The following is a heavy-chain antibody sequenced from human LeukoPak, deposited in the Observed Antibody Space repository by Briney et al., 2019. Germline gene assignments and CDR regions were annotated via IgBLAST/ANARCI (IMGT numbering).Heavy chain of an antibody. D-gene: IGHD3-9*01. Sequence: GGSRRLSCVAPGFTFSRHWMHWVPRAPGRGVVWVSRINSDGRGTNYADSVKGRFRISRDNAENTLYLQMNSLRVEDTAVYYCVRGADTGYSSDSWGQGTLVTVSS. CDR3: VRGADTGYSSDS. CDR1: GFTFSRHW. J-gene: IGHJ4*02. V-gene: IGHV3-74*01. CDR2: INSDGRGT.